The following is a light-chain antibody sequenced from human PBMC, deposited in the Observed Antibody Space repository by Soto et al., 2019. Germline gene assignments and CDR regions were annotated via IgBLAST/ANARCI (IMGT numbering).Light chain of an antibody. CDR1: QSISSY. CDR2: AAS. J-gene: IGKJ5*01. V-gene: IGKV1-39*01. CDR3: QQSYSTPT. Sequence: QMTQSSSSRSACVGDRVTITCRASQSISSYLNWYQQKPGKAPKLLIYAASSLQSGVPSRFSGSGSGTDFTLTISSLQPEDFATYYCQQSYSTPTFGQGTRLEIK.